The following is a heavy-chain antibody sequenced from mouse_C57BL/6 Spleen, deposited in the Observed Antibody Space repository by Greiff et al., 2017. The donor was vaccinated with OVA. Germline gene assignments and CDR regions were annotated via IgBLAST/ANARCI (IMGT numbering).Heavy chain of an antibody. Sequence: VQLQQPGAELVKPGASVKMSCKASGYTFTSYWITWVKQRPGQGLEWIGDNYPGSGSTNYNEKFKSKATLTVDTSSSTAYMQLSSLTSEDSAVYYCARYPHDSNFYWYFDVWGTGTTVTVSS. CDR2: NYPGSGST. D-gene: IGHD2-5*01. V-gene: IGHV1-55*01. J-gene: IGHJ1*03. CDR3: ARYPHDSNFYWYFDV. CDR1: GYTFTSYW.